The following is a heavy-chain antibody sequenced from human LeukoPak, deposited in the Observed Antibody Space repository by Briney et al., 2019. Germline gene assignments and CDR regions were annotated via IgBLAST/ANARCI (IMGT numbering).Heavy chain of an antibody. D-gene: IGHD3-22*01. V-gene: IGHV4-59*08. Sequence: SETLSLTCTVSGGSISNYYWSWVRQPPGKGLEWIGYIYYSGSTYYNPSLKSRVTISVDTSKNQFSLKLSSVTAADTAVYYCASLYDSSGYGYYYMDVWGKGTTVTVSS. CDR2: IYYSGST. J-gene: IGHJ6*03. CDR1: GGSISNYY. CDR3: ASLYDSSGYGYYYMDV.